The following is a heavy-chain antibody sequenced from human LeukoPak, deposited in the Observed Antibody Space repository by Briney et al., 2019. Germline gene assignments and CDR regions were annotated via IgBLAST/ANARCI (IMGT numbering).Heavy chain of an antibody. CDR1: GYRFTTYW. CDR3: AKKTGDAFDI. CDR2: IYPGDSDT. Sequence: GESLKISCKGSGYRFTTYWIGWVRQMPGKGLEWMGIIYPGDSDTRYSPSFQGQVTFSADKSISTAYLQWSSLQASDTAMYYCAKKTGDAFDIWGQGTMVTVSS. V-gene: IGHV5-51*01. J-gene: IGHJ3*02.